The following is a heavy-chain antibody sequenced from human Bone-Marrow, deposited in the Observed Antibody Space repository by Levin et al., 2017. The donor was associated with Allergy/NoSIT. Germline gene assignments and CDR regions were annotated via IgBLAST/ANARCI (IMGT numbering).Heavy chain of an antibody. CDR1: GFTFHAYA. D-gene: IGHD6-19*01. J-gene: IGHJ4*02. CDR2: ITALGDSI. CDR3: TKDEVWANGWPRDY. Sequence: GESLKISCAASGFTFHAYAMSWVRQAPGKGLQWVSTITALGDSIFYADSVKGRFTISRDNSNNMVYLQMNSLRADDTAVYYCTKDEVWANGWPRDYWGQGTLVIFSS. V-gene: IGHV3-23*01.